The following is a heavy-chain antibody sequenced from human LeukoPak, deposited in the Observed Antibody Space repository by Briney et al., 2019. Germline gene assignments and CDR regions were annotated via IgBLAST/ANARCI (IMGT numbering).Heavy chain of an antibody. CDR3: ARDREAVAGTGYYFDY. Sequence: PGGSLRLSCAASGFTFSSYSMNWVRQAPGKGLEWVSSIGSSSSYIYYADSVKGRFTISRDNAKNSLYLQMNSLRAEDTAVYYCARDREAVAGTGYYFDYWGQGTLVTVSS. CDR2: IGSSSSYI. D-gene: IGHD6-19*01. CDR1: GFTFSSYS. J-gene: IGHJ4*02. V-gene: IGHV3-21*01.